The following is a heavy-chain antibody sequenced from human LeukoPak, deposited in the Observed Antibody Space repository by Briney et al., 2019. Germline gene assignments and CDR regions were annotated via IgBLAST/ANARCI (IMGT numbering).Heavy chain of an antibody. D-gene: IGHD3-10*01. V-gene: IGHV3-9*01. CDR2: ISWNRGTI. Sequence: PGRSLRLSCAASGFSFDDYAMHWVRQAPGKGLEWVSGISWNRGTIGYADSVKGRFTISRDTVTSSLSLQMNSLRAEDTAFYYCAEGSSMIRGLIIDYWGQGTLVTVSS. J-gene: IGHJ4*02. CDR1: GFSFDDYA. CDR3: AEGSSMIRGLIIDY.